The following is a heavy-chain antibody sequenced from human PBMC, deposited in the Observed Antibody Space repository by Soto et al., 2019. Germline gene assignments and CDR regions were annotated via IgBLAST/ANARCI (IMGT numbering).Heavy chain of an antibody. CDR1: GYTFSDYW. Sequence: PGEALKISCKTSGYTFSDYWIAWVRQMPGKGLEWMGIINPGVSDTSYSPSFPGKVTISADKSTSTAYLQWSSLKASDSAIYYCARDPPGRDDYNRFDFWGQGTLVTVSS. CDR3: ARDPPGRDDYNRFDF. J-gene: IGHJ4*02. D-gene: IGHD4-4*01. V-gene: IGHV5-51*01. CDR2: INPGVSDT.